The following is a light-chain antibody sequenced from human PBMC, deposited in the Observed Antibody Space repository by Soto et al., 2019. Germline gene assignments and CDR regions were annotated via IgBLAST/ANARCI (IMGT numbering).Light chain of an antibody. V-gene: IGKV1-13*02. J-gene: IGKJ1*01. CDR2: ESS. CDR3: QQYGSPWT. CDR1: QGISTL. Sequence: AIQLTQSPSSLSASVGDRVTITCRASQGISTLLAWYQQKPGKAPKVLIYESSLLQSGVPSRFSGSGSGTDFTLTISSLQPEDFAVYYCQQYGSPWTFGQGTKVDIK.